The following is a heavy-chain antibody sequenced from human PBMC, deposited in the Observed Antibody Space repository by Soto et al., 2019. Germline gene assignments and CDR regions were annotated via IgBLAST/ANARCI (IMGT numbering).Heavy chain of an antibody. V-gene: IGHV4-34*01. Sequence: SETLSLTCAVYGGSFSGYYWSWIRQPPGKGLEWIGEINHSGSTNYNPSLKSRVTISVDTSKNQFSLKLSSVTAADTAVYYCARALWEQLVQVQAGYYYMDVWGKGTTVTVSS. D-gene: IGHD6-6*01. CDR3: ARALWEQLVQVQAGYYYMDV. CDR1: GGSFSGYY. CDR2: INHSGST. J-gene: IGHJ6*03.